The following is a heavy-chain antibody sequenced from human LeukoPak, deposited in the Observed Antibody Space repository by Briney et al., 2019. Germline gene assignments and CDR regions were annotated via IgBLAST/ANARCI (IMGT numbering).Heavy chain of an antibody. CDR2: ISGSGGST. Sequence: PGGSLRLSCAASGFTFSSYAMSWVRQAPGKGLEWVSTISGSGGSTYYADSVKGRFTISRDNAKNTLYLQMNSLRAEDTAVYYCAKGAYGSGSYYPYYYYGMDVWGQGTTVTVSS. J-gene: IGHJ6*02. CDR3: AKGAYGSGSYYPYYYYGMDV. D-gene: IGHD3-10*01. V-gene: IGHV3-23*01. CDR1: GFTFSSYA.